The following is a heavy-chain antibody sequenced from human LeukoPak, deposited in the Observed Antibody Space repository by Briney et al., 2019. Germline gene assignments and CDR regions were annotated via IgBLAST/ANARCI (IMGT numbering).Heavy chain of an antibody. Sequence: GGSLRLSCAASGFTVSGNYMTWVRQAPGKGLECVSIFFSGGTTYFAYSVKGRFTISRDNSKNTFYLQMNSLRAEDTAVYYCARGGGIVGSTVEYYFDYWGQGTLVTVSS. CDR2: FFSGGTT. CDR3: ARGGGIVGSTVEYYFDY. J-gene: IGHJ4*02. D-gene: IGHD1-26*01. V-gene: IGHV3-66*01. CDR1: GFTVSGNY.